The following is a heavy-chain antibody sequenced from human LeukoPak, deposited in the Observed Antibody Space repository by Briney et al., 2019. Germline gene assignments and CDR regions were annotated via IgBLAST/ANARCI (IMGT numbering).Heavy chain of an antibody. J-gene: IGHJ6*02. V-gene: IGHV3-74*01. CDR2: INSDGSRT. CDR3: ARDFGPYGMDV. D-gene: IGHD3-16*01. Sequence: GGSLRLSCAASGFTLSSYWMHWVRQAPGKGRVWVSRINSDGSRTYYADSVKGRLTISRDNAKNTLYLQMNSLRAEDTAVYYCARDFGPYGMDVWGQGTTVTVSS. CDR1: GFTLSSYW.